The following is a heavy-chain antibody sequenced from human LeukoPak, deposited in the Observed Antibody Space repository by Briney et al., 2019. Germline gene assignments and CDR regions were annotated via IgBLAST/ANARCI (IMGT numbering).Heavy chain of an antibody. CDR3: ARGSSRGYSAD. Sequence: SSETLSLTCTVSGGSISSDGYYWSGNPQHPEKGLEWIVYIYYSGSTYYNPSLKRQTTISVDTSKNKFSLKLSSVPAADTAVYYWARGSSRGYSADWGQGTLVTVSS. CDR1: GGSISSDGYY. V-gene: IGHV4-31*01. D-gene: IGHD3-22*01. CDR2: IYYSGST. J-gene: IGHJ4*02.